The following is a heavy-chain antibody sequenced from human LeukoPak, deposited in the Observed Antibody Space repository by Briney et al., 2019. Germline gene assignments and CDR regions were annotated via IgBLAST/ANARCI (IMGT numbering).Heavy chain of an antibody. Sequence: SETLSLTCTVSGGSISSSSYYWGWIRQPPGQGLEWIGSIYYSGSTYYNPSLKSRVTISVDTSKNQFSLKLSSVTAADTAVYYCAEERYDSSGYPFDSWGQGTLVTVSS. CDR1: GGSISSSSYY. CDR2: IYYSGST. CDR3: AEERYDSSGYPFDS. V-gene: IGHV4-39*01. J-gene: IGHJ4*02. D-gene: IGHD3-22*01.